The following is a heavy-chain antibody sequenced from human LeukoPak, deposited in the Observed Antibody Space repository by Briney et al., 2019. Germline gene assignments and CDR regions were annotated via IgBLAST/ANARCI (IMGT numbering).Heavy chain of an antibody. V-gene: IGHV3-74*01. D-gene: IGHD6-19*01. CDR3: ARERRTSGWYDAFDM. J-gene: IGHJ3*02. CDR2: INSDGSGI. CDR1: EFTFSSFW. Sequence: GESLRLSRAASEFTFSSFWMHWVRQAPGKGLVWVSRINSDGSGIRYADSVKGRFTISRDNAKNTLYLQMNSLRAEDTAVYYCARERRTSGWYDAFDMRGQGTMVTVSS.